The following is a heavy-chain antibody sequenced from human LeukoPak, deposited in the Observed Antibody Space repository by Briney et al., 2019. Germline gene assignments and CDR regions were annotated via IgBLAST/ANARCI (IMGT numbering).Heavy chain of an antibody. Sequence: SETLSLTCAVYGGSFSGYYWSWIRQPPGKGLEWIGEINHSGSTNYNPSLRSRVTISVDTSKNQFSLKLSSVTAADTAVYYCARGGGIVGATANYWGQGTLVTVSS. CDR1: GGSFSGYY. V-gene: IGHV4-34*01. J-gene: IGHJ4*02. D-gene: IGHD1-26*01. CDR2: INHSGST. CDR3: ARGGGIVGATANY.